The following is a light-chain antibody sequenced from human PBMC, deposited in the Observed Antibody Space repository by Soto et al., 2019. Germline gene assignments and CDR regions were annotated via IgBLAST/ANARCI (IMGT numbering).Light chain of an antibody. CDR3: CSYVGAATYV. Sequence: QSVLTQPAPVSGSPGQSITTSCSGTSSNIGGYNVVSWYQQHPGKAPKVVVYEGIKRPSGVSDRFSGSTSGSTASLTISGLQAGDEAEYCCCSYVGAATYVFGSGTKVTVL. CDR2: EGI. V-gene: IGLV2-23*01. J-gene: IGLJ1*01. CDR1: SSNIGGYNV.